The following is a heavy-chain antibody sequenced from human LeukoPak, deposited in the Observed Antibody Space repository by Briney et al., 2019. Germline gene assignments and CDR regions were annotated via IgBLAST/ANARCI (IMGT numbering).Heavy chain of an antibody. CDR1: GFTFSSYG. V-gene: IGHV3-30*18. D-gene: IGHD6-19*01. J-gene: IGHJ6*02. Sequence: GGSLRLSCAASGFTFSSYGMHRVRQAPGKGLEWVAIISYDGSNKYYADSVKGRFTISRDNSKNTLYLQMNSLRAEDTAVYYCAKGPQADSSGWNYYGMDVWGQGTTVTVSS. CDR3: AKGPQADSSGWNYYGMDV. CDR2: ISYDGSNK.